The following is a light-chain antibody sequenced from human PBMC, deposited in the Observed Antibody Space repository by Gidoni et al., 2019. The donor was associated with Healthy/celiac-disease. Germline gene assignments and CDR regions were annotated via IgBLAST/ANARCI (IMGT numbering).Light chain of an antibody. V-gene: IGKV4-1*01. J-gene: IGKJ1*01. CDR3: QQYYSTPT. CDR1: QSVLYSSNNKNY. Sequence: DLVMTPSPDSLAVSLGERATINCKSSQSVLYSSNNKNYLAWYQQKPGQPPTLLIYWASTRESGVPDRFSGSGSGTDFTLTISSLQAEDVAVYYCQQYYSTPTFGQGTKVEIK. CDR2: WAS.